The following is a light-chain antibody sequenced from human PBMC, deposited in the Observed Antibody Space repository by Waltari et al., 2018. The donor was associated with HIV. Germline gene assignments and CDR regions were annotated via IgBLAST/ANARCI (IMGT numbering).Light chain of an antibody. CDR1: QSVGSN. V-gene: IGKV3-15*01. CDR3: QQYESWIT. CDR2: DAS. Sequence: EIVMTQSPAPLSVSPGERATLSCRASQSVGSNLAWYQQKPGQAPRLLISDASIRATGIPARFSGGGSGTEFTLTISGLQSGDVALYYCQQYESWITFGQGTRLDIK. J-gene: IGKJ5*01.